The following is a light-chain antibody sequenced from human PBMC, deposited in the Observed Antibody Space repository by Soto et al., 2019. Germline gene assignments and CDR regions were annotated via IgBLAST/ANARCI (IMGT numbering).Light chain of an antibody. CDR2: EVN. CDR1: SSDVGGYKY. CDR3: SAYAGRNNVL. V-gene: IGLV2-8*01. J-gene: IGLJ2*01. Sequence: QSALTQPPSASGSPGQSVTISCTGTSSDVGGYKYVSWYQQKSGKAPKLIIYEVNERPSGVPYLFSDSKSDNKASLTVSGLQAEDEADYYCSAYAGRNNVLFGGGTKLTVL.